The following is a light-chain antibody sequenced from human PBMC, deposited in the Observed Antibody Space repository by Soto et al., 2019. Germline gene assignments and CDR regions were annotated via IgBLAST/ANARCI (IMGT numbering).Light chain of an antibody. CDR3: QSADYTSTHPDV. Sequence: SYELTQPPSVSVSPGQTARITCSGDALPKQYTYWYQKKPGQAPVLVMFKDTYRPSGIPERFSGSSSGTTVTLTISGVQAEDEADYYCQSADYTSTHPDVFGTGTKLTVL. CDR1: ALPKQY. V-gene: IGLV3-25*02. CDR2: KDT. J-gene: IGLJ1*01.